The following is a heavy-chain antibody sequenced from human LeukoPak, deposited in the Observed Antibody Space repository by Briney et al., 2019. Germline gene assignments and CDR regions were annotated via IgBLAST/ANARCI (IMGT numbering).Heavy chain of an antibody. CDR3: AKAFNYGSGYNYKTFDS. D-gene: IGHD3-10*01. Sequence: GGSLRLSCAASGFTFSSYWMHWVRQAPGKGLVWVSRINSDGSSTSYADSVKGRFTISRDNAKNTLYLQMNSLRAEDTALYYCAKAFNYGSGYNYKTFDSWGQGTLVTVSS. J-gene: IGHJ4*02. CDR1: GFTFSSYW. V-gene: IGHV3-74*01. CDR2: INSDGSST.